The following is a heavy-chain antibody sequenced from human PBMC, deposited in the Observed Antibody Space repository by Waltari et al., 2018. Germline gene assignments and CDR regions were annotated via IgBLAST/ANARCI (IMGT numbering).Heavy chain of an antibody. CDR3: ARDLGDCSGGSCYLLGY. V-gene: IGHV1-69*13. J-gene: IGHJ4*02. Sequence: QVQLVQSGAEVKTPGSSVKVSCKASGGPFRSSDISRVGKDPGQGLEWMGVFIPIFGTANYAHKFQGRVTSTADEATSTAYMELSSLRSEDTALYYCARDLGDCSGGSCYLLGYWGQGTLVTVSS. CDR2: FIPIFGTA. CDR1: GGPFRSSD. D-gene: IGHD2-15*01.